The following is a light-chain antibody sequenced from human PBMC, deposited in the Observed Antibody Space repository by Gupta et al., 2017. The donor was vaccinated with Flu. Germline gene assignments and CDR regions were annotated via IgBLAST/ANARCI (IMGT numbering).Light chain of an antibody. CDR1: RCNIGSNY. CDR3: GTWDSSLSAVV. V-gene: IGLV1-51*01. Sequence: TISRSGSRCNIGSNYVCWYQRLPGTAPKLLIFDNNRRRSGVPDRFSAAKSATSATFVTTGLQTEDEAAYYCGTWDSSLSAVVFGGGTKLTVL. J-gene: IGLJ2*01. CDR2: DNN.